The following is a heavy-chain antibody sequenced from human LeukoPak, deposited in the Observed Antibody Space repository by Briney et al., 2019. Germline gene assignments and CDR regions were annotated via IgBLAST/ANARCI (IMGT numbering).Heavy chain of an antibody. CDR3: ARGAGNLWFGEFNAFDI. J-gene: IGHJ3*02. V-gene: IGHV1-8*01. D-gene: IGHD3-10*01. CDR1: GYTFTSYD. CDR2: MNPNSGNT. Sequence: GASVKVSCKASGYTFTSYDINWVRQATGQGLEWMGWMNPNSGNTGYAQKFQGRVTMTSNTSISTAYMELSSLRSEDTAVYYCARGAGNLWFGEFNAFDIWGQGTMVTVSS.